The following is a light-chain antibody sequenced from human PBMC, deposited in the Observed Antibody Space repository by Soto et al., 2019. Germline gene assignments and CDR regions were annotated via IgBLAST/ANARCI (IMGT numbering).Light chain of an antibody. CDR2: EGN. CDR3: CSYASSSTYV. Sequence: QSVLTQPASGSGSPGQSITISCTGTSSDVGSYNLVSWFQHHPGKAPKLMIYEGNKRPSGVSNRFSGSKSGNTASLTISGLQAEDEADYYCCSYASSSTYVFGTGTKVTVL. J-gene: IGLJ1*01. CDR1: SSDVGSYNL. V-gene: IGLV2-23*01.